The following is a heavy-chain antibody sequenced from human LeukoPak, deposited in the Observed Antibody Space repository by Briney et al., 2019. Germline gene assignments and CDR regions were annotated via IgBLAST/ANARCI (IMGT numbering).Heavy chain of an antibody. CDR3: ARERAGERPRPLLSYYYMDV. Sequence: GGSLRLSCAASGFTFSSYAMDWVRQAPGKGLEWVAVISYDGSNKYYADSVKGRFTISRDNSKNTLYLQMNSLRAEDTAVYYCARERAGERPRPLLSYYYMDVWGKGTTVTISS. V-gene: IGHV3-30*04. D-gene: IGHD3-16*01. J-gene: IGHJ6*03. CDR1: GFTFSSYA. CDR2: ISYDGSNK.